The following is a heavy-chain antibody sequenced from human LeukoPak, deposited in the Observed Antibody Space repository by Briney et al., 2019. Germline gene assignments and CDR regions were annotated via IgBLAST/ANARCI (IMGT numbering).Heavy chain of an antibody. V-gene: IGHV1-46*01. CDR2: FNPGDGST. J-gene: IGHJ5*02. CDR3: ASCDFWSGYCSS. Sequence: VASVKVPCKAPGHTFSRNYMHWVRQGPGQGLDWMGMFNPGDGSTTYAQKFRGRVTMTRDTSKSTVYMQLSGLRSEDTAVYYCASCDFWSGYCSSWGQGSLVTVSS. D-gene: IGHD3-3*01. CDR1: GHTFSRNY.